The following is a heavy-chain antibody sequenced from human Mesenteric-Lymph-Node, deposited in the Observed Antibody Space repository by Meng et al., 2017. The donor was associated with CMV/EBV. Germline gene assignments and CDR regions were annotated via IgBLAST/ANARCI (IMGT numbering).Heavy chain of an antibody. CDR3: ARRVLDAIPESWFDP. CDR2: INPSGGST. V-gene: IGHV1-46*01. CDR1: GYTFTSYY. Sequence: SGYTFTSYYMHWVRQAPGQGLEWMGIINPSGGSTSYAQKFQGRVTMTRDTSTSTVYMELSSLRSEDTAVYYCARRVLDAIPESWFDPWGQGTLVTVSS. J-gene: IGHJ5*02. D-gene: IGHD2-8*01.